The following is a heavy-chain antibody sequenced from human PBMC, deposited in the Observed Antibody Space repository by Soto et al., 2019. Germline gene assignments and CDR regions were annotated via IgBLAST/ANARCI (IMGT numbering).Heavy chain of an antibody. D-gene: IGHD2-15*01. V-gene: IGHV3-30*18. Sequence: GGSLRLSCAASGFTFNNYGMNWVRQAPGKGLEWVAIISNDGSNKYYIESVRGRLTISRDNSKNMLFLQMNSLRVEDTAVYFCTKDGRFDSDGSLYYYYYGMDVWGQGTTVTVSS. CDR2: ISNDGSNK. CDR1: GFTFNNYG. J-gene: IGHJ6*02. CDR3: TKDGRFDSDGSLYYYYYGMDV.